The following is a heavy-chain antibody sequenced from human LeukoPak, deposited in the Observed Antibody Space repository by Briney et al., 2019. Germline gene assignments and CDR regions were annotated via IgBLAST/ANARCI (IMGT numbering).Heavy chain of an antibody. V-gene: IGHV1-69*04. CDR1: GGTLSSYA. CDR3: AEDSSGSL. CDR2: IIPILGIA. J-gene: IGHJ4*02. Sequence: GASVKVSCKASGGTLSSYAISWVRQAPGQGLEWMGRIIPILGIANYAQKFQGRVTITADKSTSTAYMELSSLRSGDTAVYYCAEDSSGSLWGQGTLVTVSS. D-gene: IGHD3-22*01.